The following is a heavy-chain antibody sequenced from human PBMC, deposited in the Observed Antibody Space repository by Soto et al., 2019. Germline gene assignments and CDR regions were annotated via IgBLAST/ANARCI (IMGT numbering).Heavy chain of an antibody. V-gene: IGHV1-2*02. J-gene: IGHJ6*02. CDR1: GYIFTGYH. D-gene: IGHD3-9*01. CDR3: ARDARGTRGFDEMDI. CDR2: ISPNSGDT. Sequence: ASVKVSCTASGYIFTGYHIHWVRQAPGRGLEWMGWISPNSGDTEYAQNFQGRVTMTRDTSFNLVYMEMSGLMSDDTAVYYCARDARGTRGFDEMDIWGQGTTVTVS.